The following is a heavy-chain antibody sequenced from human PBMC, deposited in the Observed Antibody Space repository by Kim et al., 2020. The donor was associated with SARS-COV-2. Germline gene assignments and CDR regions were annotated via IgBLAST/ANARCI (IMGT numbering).Heavy chain of an antibody. CDR2: AYP. Sequence: AYPSYNPSLRSRVTISVDTTKNQFSLNLSSVTAADTAVYYCARDSSIIFDYWGQGTLVTVSS. V-gene: IGHV4-59*01. CDR3: ARDSSIIFDY. J-gene: IGHJ4*02.